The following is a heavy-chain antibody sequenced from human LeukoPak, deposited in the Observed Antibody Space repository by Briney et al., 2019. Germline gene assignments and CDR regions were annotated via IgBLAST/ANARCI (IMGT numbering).Heavy chain of an antibody. CDR2: IYPGDSDT. Sequence: GESPKISCKGSGYSFTSYWIGWVRQMPGKGLEWMGIIYPGDSDTRYSPSFQGQVTISADKSISTTYLQWSSLKASDTAMYYCASGSGRADYYYGMDVWGQGTTVTVSS. D-gene: IGHD2-15*01. CDR1: GYSFTSYW. V-gene: IGHV5-51*01. CDR3: ASGSGRADYYYGMDV. J-gene: IGHJ6*02.